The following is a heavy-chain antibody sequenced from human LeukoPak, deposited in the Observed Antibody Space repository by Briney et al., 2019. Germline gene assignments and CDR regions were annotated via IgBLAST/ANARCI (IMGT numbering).Heavy chain of an antibody. CDR1: GASISSDY. J-gene: IGHJ4*02. D-gene: IGHD3-22*01. V-gene: IGHV4-59*01. CDR2: IYYSGST. CDR3: ARLSYYDFDY. Sequence: SETLSLTCAVSGASISSDYWSWVRQPPGKGLEWIGYIYYSGSTNYNPSLESRVTISVDKSKDQFSLKLSSVTAEDTAVYYCARLSYYDFDYWGQGTLVTVSS.